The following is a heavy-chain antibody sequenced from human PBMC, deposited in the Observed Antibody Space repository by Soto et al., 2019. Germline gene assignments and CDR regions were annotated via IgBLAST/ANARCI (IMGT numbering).Heavy chain of an antibody. J-gene: IGHJ4*02. Sequence: PSETLSLTCTVSGGSISSGGYYWSWIRQHPGKGLEWIGYIYYSGSTYYNPSLKSRVTISVDTSKNQFSLKLSSVTAADTAVYYCASTVTNFLLGHPHFDYWGQGTLVTVSS. V-gene: IGHV4-31*03. CDR3: ASTVTNFLLGHPHFDY. CDR2: IYYSGST. D-gene: IGHD4-17*01. CDR1: GGSISSGGYY.